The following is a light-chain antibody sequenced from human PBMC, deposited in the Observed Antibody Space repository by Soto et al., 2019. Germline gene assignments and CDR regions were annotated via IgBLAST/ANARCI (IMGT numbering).Light chain of an antibody. CDR1: QSISSW. V-gene: IGKV1-5*01. Sequence: DIQMTQSPSTLSASVGDRVTITCRASQSISSWLAWYQQKPGKAPKLLIYDASSLESGVPSRFSGSGSGTEFTLPISSLQPDDFATYYCQQYNSYSGTCGQGTKVEIK. CDR3: QQYNSYSGT. CDR2: DAS. J-gene: IGKJ1*01.